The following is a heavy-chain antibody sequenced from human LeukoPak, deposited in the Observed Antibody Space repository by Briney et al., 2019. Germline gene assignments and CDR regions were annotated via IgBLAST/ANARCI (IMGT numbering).Heavy chain of an antibody. CDR2: IYDGGST. J-gene: IGHJ3*02. CDR1: GFTVRSNH. D-gene: IGHD6-19*01. V-gene: IGHV3-66*01. Sequence: PGGSLRLSCAASGFTVRSNHMSWVRQAPGKGLEWVSVIYDGGSTYYADSVKGRFTVSRENSKNTLYLQMNSLRADDTAVYYCARCLSGWSSSFDIWGQGTVVTVYS. CDR3: ARCLSGWSSSFDI.